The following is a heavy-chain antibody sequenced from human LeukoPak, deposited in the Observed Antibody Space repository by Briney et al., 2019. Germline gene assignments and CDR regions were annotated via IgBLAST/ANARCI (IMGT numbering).Heavy chain of an antibody. CDR3: ARWSTMVRGVIITWGAYDI. J-gene: IGHJ3*02. V-gene: IGHV1-2*04. Sequence: ASVKVSCKASGYTFTGYYMHWVRQAPGQGLEWMGWINPNSGGTNYAQKFQGWVTMTRDTSISTAYMELSRLRSDDTAVYYRARWSTMVRGVIITWGAYDIWGQGTMVTVSS. CDR2: INPNSGGT. D-gene: IGHD3-10*01. CDR1: GYTFTGYY.